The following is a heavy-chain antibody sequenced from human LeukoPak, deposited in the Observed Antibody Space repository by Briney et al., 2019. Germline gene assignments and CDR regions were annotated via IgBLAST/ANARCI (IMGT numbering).Heavy chain of an antibody. CDR3: ARESSGLPGTRECDY. J-gene: IGHJ4*02. V-gene: IGHV1-18*01. CDR2: ISGYNGDT. D-gene: IGHD6-13*01. Sequence: ASVTVSCTASDYTFTMYGISWVRQAPGQGLEWIGWISGYNGDTKNEQTLQGRVTMTIDTSTSTAYMDLRSLRSDDTAVYYCARESSGLPGTRECDYWGQGTLVTVSS. CDR1: DYTFTMYG.